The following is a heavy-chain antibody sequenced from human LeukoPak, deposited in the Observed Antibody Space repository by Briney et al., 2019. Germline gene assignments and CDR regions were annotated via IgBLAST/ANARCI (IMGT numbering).Heavy chain of an antibody. CDR1: GGSISSYY. CDR3: ARDRGHIVVVTAIQAFDY. Sequence: PSETLSLTCTVSGGSISSYYWSWIRQPPGKGLEWIGYIYYSGSTNYNPSLKSRVTISVDTSENQFSLKLSSVTAADTAVYYCARDRGHIVVVTAIQAFDYWGQGTLVTVSS. D-gene: IGHD2-21*02. J-gene: IGHJ4*02. CDR2: IYYSGST. V-gene: IGHV4-59*12.